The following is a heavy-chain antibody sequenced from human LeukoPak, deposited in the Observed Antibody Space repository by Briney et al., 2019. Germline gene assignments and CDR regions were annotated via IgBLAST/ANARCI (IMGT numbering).Heavy chain of an antibody. CDR3: ARAHNWKYGTFDY. V-gene: IGHV3-33*01. Sequence: GGSLRLSCAASGFTFSTYGMHWVRQAPGKGLEWVAKIGSDDSNKHYADSVKGRFTISRDNAKNSLYLQMNSLRAEDRAVYYCARAHNWKYGTFDYWGQGTLVTVSS. CDR1: GFTFSTYG. J-gene: IGHJ4*02. D-gene: IGHD1-7*01. CDR2: IGSDDSNK.